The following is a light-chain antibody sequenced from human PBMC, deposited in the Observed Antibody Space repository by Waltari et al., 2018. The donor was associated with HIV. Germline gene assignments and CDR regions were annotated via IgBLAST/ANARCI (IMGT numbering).Light chain of an antibody. CDR3: HLYGSSRT. CDR1: QSVSRDY. J-gene: IGKJ1*01. Sequence: EIVLTQSPGTLSLSPGERATLSCRASQSVSRDYLAWYQQKPGQAPRLLIYGASTRAAGIPDRFSGSGSGTGFTLTISRLEPEDFAVYYCHLYGSSRTFGQGTKVEI. CDR2: GAS. V-gene: IGKV3-20*01.